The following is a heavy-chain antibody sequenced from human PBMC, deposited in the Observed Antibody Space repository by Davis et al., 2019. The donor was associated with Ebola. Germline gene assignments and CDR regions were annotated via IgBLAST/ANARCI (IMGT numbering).Heavy chain of an antibody. CDR3: ARLETVAGLDY. J-gene: IGHJ4*02. V-gene: IGHV4-61*01. CDR1: GDSISSGHYY. CDR2: IYYSGST. Sequence: SETLSLTCTVSGDSISSGHYYWSWIRQPPGKGLEWIGNIYYSGSTNYNPSLKSRVTISVDTSKNQFSLKLSSVTAADTAVYYCARLETVAGLDYWGQGTLVTVSS. D-gene: IGHD6-19*01.